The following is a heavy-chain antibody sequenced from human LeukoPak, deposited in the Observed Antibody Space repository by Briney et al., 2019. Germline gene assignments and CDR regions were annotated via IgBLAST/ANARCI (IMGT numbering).Heavy chain of an antibody. Sequence: ASVKVSCKASGYTFTSYGISWVRQARGQGLEWMGWISAYNGNTNYAQKLQGRVTMTTDTSTSTAYMELRSLRSDDTAVYYCARGRYDILTGWEAYYFDYWGQGTLVTVSS. CDR2: ISAYNGNT. CDR1: GYTFTSYG. J-gene: IGHJ4*02. D-gene: IGHD3-9*01. V-gene: IGHV1-18*01. CDR3: ARGRYDILTGWEAYYFDY.